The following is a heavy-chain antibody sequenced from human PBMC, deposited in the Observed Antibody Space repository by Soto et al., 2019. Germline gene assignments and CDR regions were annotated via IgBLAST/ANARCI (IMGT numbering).Heavy chain of an antibody. CDR3: GRGRSGQIVVFY. V-gene: IGHV1-2*02. J-gene: IGHJ4*02. CDR1: GYTFTGHY. D-gene: IGHD1-26*01. CDR2: IGPESGAT. Sequence: ASVKVSCKASGYTFTGHYIHWVRQAPEQGPEWMGEIGPESGATRYAQRFQGRVTMTRDMSITTVYMELNNLSPDDTAIYYCGRGRSGQIVVFYWGQGTPVTVS.